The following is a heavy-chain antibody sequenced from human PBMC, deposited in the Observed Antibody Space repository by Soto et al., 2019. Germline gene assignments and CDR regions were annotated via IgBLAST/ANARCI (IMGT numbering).Heavy chain of an antibody. J-gene: IGHJ4*02. CDR1: GGSISSGGYY. CDR3: ARDDRLGSSGYYDY. CDR2: IYYSGST. D-gene: IGHD3-22*01. Sequence: SETLSLTCTVSGGSISSGGYYWSWIRQHPGKGLEWIGYIYYSGSTYYNPSLKSRVTISVDTSKNQFSLKLSSVTAADTAVYYCARDDRLGSSGYYDYWGQGTLVTVSS. V-gene: IGHV4-31*03.